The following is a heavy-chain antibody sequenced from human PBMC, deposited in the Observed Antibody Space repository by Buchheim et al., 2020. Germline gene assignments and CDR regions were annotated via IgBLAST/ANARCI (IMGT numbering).Heavy chain of an antibody. J-gene: IGHJ4*02. Sequence: EVQLVESGGGLVQPGGSLRLSCAASEFSFSSNDMNWVRQAPGKGLEWVAYISYTGSSSHYANSVKGRFSISRHNAKNSLYLHMNSLRAEDSAVYYYASGPPGTDDFDYWGQGTL. D-gene: IGHD3/OR15-3a*01. V-gene: IGHV3-48*03. CDR3: ASGPPGTDDFDY. CDR2: ISYTGSSS. CDR1: EFSFSSND.